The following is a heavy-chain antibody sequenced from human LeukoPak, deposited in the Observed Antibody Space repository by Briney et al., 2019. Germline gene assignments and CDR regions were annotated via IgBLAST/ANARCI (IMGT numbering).Heavy chain of an antibody. CDR1: GYGFTGYW. Sequence: GESLKISCKTSGYGFTGYWIAWVRQMPGKGLEPIGMISPGNSETRYSPSFQGQVTMSADKSITTAYLQWGSLKASDTAMYYCARPIAVAGTYAFDIWGQGTMVTVSS. CDR2: ISPGNSET. V-gene: IGHV5-51*01. CDR3: ARPIAVAGTYAFDI. D-gene: IGHD6-19*01. J-gene: IGHJ3*02.